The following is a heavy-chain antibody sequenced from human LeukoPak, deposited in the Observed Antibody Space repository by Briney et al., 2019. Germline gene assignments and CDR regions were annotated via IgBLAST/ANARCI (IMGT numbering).Heavy chain of an antibody. CDR2: INPNSGGT. Sequence: ASVKVSCKPSGYAFTSYDINWVRQATGQGLEWMGWINPNSGGTNYAQKFQGRVTMTRDTSISTAYMELSRLRSDDTAVYYCARNKWLHDAFDIWGQGTMVTVSS. J-gene: IGHJ3*02. D-gene: IGHD3-22*01. CDR3: ARNKWLHDAFDI. CDR1: GYAFTSYD. V-gene: IGHV1-2*02.